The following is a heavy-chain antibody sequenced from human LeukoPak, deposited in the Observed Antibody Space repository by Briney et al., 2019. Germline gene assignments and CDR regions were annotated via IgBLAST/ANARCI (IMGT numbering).Heavy chain of an antibody. D-gene: IGHD3-22*01. CDR3: ARDPKDDSSGYYYYAFDI. J-gene: IGHJ3*02. CDR1: GGSISSGGYY. Sequence: PSETLSLTCTVSGGSISSGGYYWSWIRQHPGKSLEWIGYIYYSGSTYYNPSLKSRVTISVDTSKNQFSLKLSSVTAADTAVYYCARDPKDDSSGYYYYAFDIWGQGTMVTVSS. CDR2: IYYSGST. V-gene: IGHV4-31*03.